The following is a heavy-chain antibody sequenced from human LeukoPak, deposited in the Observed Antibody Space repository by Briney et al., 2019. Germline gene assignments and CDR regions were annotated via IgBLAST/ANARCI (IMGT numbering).Heavy chain of an antibody. V-gene: IGHV3-13*01. CDR3: AREYDGSGMDV. J-gene: IGHJ6*02. CDR1: GFTFSGYD. D-gene: IGHD3-10*01. Sequence: PGGSLRLSCAASGFTFSGYDMHWVRQATGKGLEWVSAIGTAGDTYYPGSVKGRFTISRENAKNSLYLQMNSLRAGDTAVYYCAREYDGSGMDVWGQGTTVTVSS. CDR2: IGTAGDT.